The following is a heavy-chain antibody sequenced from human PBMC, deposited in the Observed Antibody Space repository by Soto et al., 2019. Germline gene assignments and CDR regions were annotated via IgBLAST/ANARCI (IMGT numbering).Heavy chain of an antibody. CDR1: DDSINSDKYY. CDR3: ARLEGLATISYYFDF. Sequence: QLQLQESGPGLVKPSETLSLTCSVSDDSINSDKYYWGWIRQPPGKGLEWIGSIYYRGNAYYNPSLHTRVTISLDKTKRQFSLKLNAVTAADSAVYFCARLEGLATISYYFDFWGPGALVTVSS. V-gene: IGHV4-39*01. J-gene: IGHJ4*02. CDR2: IYYRGNA. D-gene: IGHD3-9*01.